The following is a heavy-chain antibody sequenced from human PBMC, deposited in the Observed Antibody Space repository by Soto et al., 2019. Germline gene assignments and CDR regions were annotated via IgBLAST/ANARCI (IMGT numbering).Heavy chain of an antibody. Sequence: QVHLVESGGGVVQPGRSLRLSCAASGFTFSNYAMHWVRQAPGKGLEWVAVISYDGSNKYYADSVKGRFTISRDNSKNALCLQMNSLRAGDTAVHYCARDLGEPLDYWGKGTLVTVSS. CDR2: ISYDGSNK. CDR1: GFTFSNYA. J-gene: IGHJ4*02. D-gene: IGHD1-26*01. CDR3: ARDLGEPLDY. V-gene: IGHV3-30-3*01.